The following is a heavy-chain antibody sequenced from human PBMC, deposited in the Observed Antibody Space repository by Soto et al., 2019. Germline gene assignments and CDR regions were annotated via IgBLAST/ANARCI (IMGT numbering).Heavy chain of an antibody. D-gene: IGHD6-13*01. CDR3: ARIKQQLIPDY. J-gene: IGHJ4*02. CDR2: IHHSGST. CDR1: GYSVSSDYY. Sequence: SETLSLTCAVSGYSVSSDYYWGWIRQPPGKEMEWIASIHHSGSTYYNLSLKSRVTISVDTSKNQLSLKVNSVTAADTAVYYCARIKQQLIPDYWGQGTLVTVSS. V-gene: IGHV4-38-2*01.